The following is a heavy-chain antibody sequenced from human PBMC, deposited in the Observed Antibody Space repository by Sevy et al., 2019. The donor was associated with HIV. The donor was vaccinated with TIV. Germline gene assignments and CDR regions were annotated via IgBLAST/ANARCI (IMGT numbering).Heavy chain of an antibody. D-gene: IGHD3-22*01. CDR2: FDPEDDKT. CDR1: GSTLTKLS. CDR3: ATTKDYYESSGYPFDY. V-gene: IGHV1-24*01. Sequence: ASVKVSCKVSGSTLTKLSMHWVRQAPGKGLEWVATFDPEDDKTIYAQQFQGRVTMTEDTSTDTAYMELKSLRSEDTAVYYCATTKDYYESSGYPFDYWGQGTQATVSS. J-gene: IGHJ4*02.